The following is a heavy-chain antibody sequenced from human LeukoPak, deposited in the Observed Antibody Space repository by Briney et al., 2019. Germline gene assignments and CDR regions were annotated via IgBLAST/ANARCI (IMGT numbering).Heavy chain of an antibody. J-gene: IGHJ6*03. Sequence: SETLSLTCTVSGGSISSYYWSWIRQPPGKGLEWIGYIYYSGSTNYNPSLKSRVTISVDTSKNQFSLKLSSVTAADTAVYYCARVGLQQASYYYYMDVWGKGTTVTISS. CDR2: IYYSGST. CDR1: GGSISSYY. D-gene: IGHD6-13*01. CDR3: ARVGLQQASYYYYMDV. V-gene: IGHV4-59*01.